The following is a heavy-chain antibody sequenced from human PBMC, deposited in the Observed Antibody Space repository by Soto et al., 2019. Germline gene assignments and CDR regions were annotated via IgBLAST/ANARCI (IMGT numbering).Heavy chain of an antibody. CDR1: GGTFSSYA. CDR2: IIPIFGTA. V-gene: IGHV1-69*13. D-gene: IGHD6-19*01. Sequence: ASVKVSCKASGGTFSSYAISWVRQAPGQGLEWMGGIIPIFGTANYAQKFQGRVTITADESTSTAYMELSSLRSEDTAVYYCARHSSGWYRGYVYWGQGTLVTVSS. J-gene: IGHJ4*02. CDR3: ARHSSGWYRGYVY.